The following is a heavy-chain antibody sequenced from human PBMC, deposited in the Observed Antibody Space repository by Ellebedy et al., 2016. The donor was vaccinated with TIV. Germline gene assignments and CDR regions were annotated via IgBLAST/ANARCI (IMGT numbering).Heavy chain of an antibody. CDR3: VTEPTSGWYWGYGMDV. V-gene: IGHV3-15*07. Sequence: GESLKISCAASGSTFTEAWMNWVRQAPGKGLEWVGRIKSKIDGGTADYAAPVKGRFTISRDDSKTMLYLEMNSLKTEDTAVYYCVTEPTSGWYWGYGMDVWGRGTTVSVSS. J-gene: IGHJ6*02. D-gene: IGHD6-19*01. CDR2: IKSKIDGGTA. CDR1: GSTFTEAW.